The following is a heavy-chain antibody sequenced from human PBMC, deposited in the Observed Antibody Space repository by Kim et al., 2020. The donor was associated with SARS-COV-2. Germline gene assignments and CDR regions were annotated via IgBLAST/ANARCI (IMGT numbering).Heavy chain of an antibody. V-gene: IGHV1-69*01. CDR3: ARDDSSGWQLYYFDY. J-gene: IGHJ4*02. D-gene: IGHD6-19*01. Sequence: QKFQGGVTITADESTSTADMELSSLRSEDTAVYYCARDDSSGWQLYYFDYWGQGTLVTVSS.